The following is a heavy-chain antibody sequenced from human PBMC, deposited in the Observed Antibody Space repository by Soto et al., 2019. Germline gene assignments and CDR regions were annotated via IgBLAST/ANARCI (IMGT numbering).Heavy chain of an antibody. Sequence: GGSLRLSCAASGFTLSKYGMHWVRQAPGKGLEWVAVISDDGSNKYYADYVKGRLTISRDNSKNTLYLQMNSLRLEDMAVYYCAKEGGFRTESPLYYYGMDVWGQGTTVTVPS. V-gene: IGHV3-30*18. CDR1: GFTLSKYG. J-gene: IGHJ6*02. CDR2: ISDDGSNK. CDR3: AKEGGFRTESPLYYYGMDV. D-gene: IGHD6-25*01.